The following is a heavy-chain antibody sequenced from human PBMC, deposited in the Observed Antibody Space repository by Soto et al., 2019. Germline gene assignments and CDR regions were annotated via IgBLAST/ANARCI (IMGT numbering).Heavy chain of an antibody. D-gene: IGHD5-12*01. CDR1: GFTFDDYG. CDR2: INWNGGST. V-gene: IGHV3-20*04. Sequence: PGGSLRLSCAASGFTFDDYGMSWVRQAPGKGLEWVSGINWNGGSTGYADSVKGRFTISRDNAKNSLYLQMNSLRPDDTALYYCAKDMKWGGMTTINYFDSCGQGTLVTVSS. CDR3: AKDMKWGGMTTINYFDS. J-gene: IGHJ4*02.